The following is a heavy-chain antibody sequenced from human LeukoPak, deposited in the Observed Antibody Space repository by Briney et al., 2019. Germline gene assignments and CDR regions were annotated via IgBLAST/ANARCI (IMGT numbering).Heavy chain of an antibody. V-gene: IGHV1-24*01. CDR3: STDSGRSYFYFDF. D-gene: IGHD3-10*01. CDR2: IRPETGEP. CDR1: GFGLSVLS. Sequence: SVKVSCKISGFGLSVLSIHWMRQAPGKGLEWVGGIRPETGEPIFAQKFRGRVTITEDTFTDTGYLELRGLTSEDTAVYYCSTDSGRSYFYFDFWGQGTLVTVSS. J-gene: IGHJ4*02.